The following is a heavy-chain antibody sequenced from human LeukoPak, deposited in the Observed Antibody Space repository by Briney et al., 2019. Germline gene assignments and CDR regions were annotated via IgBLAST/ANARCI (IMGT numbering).Heavy chain of an antibody. V-gene: IGHV1-8*01. Sequence: ASVKVSCKASGYTFTSYDINWVRQATGQGLEWMGWMNPNSGNTGYAQKFQGRVTITRDTSASTAYMELSSLRSEDTAVYYCAREESSGWRPYNWFDPWGQGTLVTVSS. CDR1: GYTFTSYD. D-gene: IGHD6-19*01. J-gene: IGHJ5*02. CDR3: AREESSGWRPYNWFDP. CDR2: MNPNSGNT.